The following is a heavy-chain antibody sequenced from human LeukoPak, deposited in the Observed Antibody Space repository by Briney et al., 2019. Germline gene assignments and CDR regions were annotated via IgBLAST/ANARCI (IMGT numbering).Heavy chain of an antibody. J-gene: IGHJ4*02. D-gene: IGHD5-18*01. V-gene: IGHV3-30*18. CDR1: GFTFSSYG. CDR3: AKDQGYSYGYAYDY. CDR2: ISYDGSNK. Sequence: GGSLRLSCAASGFTFSSYGMHWVRQAPGKGLEWVAVISYDGSNKYYADSVKGRFTISRDNSKNTLYLQMNSLRAEDTAVYYCAKDQGYSYGYAYDYWGQGTLVTVSS.